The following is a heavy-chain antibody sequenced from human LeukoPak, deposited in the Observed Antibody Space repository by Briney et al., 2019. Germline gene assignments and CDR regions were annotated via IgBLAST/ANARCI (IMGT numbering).Heavy chain of an antibody. CDR1: GGTFSGYA. J-gene: IGHJ5*02. CDR3: ARESVGYCSSTSCSTGFDP. D-gene: IGHD2-2*01. Sequence: SVNVSCKASGGTFSGYAISWVRQAPGQGLEWMGGIIPIFGTANYAQKFQGRVTITAGESTSTAYMELSSLRSEDTAVYYCARESVGYCSSTSCSTGFDPWGQGTLVTVSS. V-gene: IGHV1-69*13. CDR2: IIPIFGTA.